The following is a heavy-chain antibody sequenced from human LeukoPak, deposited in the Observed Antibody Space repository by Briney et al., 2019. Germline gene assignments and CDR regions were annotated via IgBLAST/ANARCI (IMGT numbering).Heavy chain of an antibody. V-gene: IGHV3-20*04. CDR2: INWNGVRE. CDR3: ARGHDSSGFHAFDP. CDR1: GFTFEDYG. D-gene: IGHD3-22*01. J-gene: IGHJ5*02. Sequence: GGSLRLSCTASGFTFEDYGMGWVRQGPGKGLEWVSGINWNGVREGYADSVKGRFTISRDNAEKSLYLQMNSLKVEDTGFYYCARGHDSSGFHAFDPWGQGTLVTVSS.